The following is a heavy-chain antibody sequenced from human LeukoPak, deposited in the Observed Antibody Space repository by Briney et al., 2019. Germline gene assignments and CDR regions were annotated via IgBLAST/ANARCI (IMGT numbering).Heavy chain of an antibody. CDR3: ARGKYSSSWYGSLTPFDP. V-gene: IGHV4-34*01. Sequence: SETLSLTCAVYGGSFSGYYWSWIRQPPGRGLEWIGEINHSGSTNYNPSLKSRVTISVDTSKNQFSLKLSSVTAADTAVYYCARGKYSSSWYGSLTPFDPWGQGTLVTVSS. J-gene: IGHJ5*02. CDR1: GGSFSGYY. D-gene: IGHD6-13*01. CDR2: INHSGST.